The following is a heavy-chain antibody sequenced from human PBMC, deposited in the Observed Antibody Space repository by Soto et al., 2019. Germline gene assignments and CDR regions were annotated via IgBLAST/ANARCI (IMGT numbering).Heavy chain of an antibody. Sequence: LRLSCAASGFTFSSYAMRWVRQAPGKGLEWVAGISENDGSTYYVDSVKGHFTISRDNSKNTLYLQMNSLRAEDTAVYYCASRGYRDYFDYWGQGTLVTVSS. D-gene: IGHD3-16*02. CDR3: ASRGYRDYFDY. CDR1: GFTFSSYA. V-gene: IGHV3-23*01. CDR2: ISENDGST. J-gene: IGHJ4*02.